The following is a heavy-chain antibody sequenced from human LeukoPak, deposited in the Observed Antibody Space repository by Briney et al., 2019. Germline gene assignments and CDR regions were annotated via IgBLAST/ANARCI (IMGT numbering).Heavy chain of an antibody. D-gene: IGHD2-2*01. CDR1: GGTFSSYA. V-gene: IGHV1-69*13. J-gene: IGHJ4*02. CDR2: VIPIFGTA. CDR3: ARDIVVVPAAILFDY. Sequence: ASVKVSCKASGGTFSSYAISWVRHAPGHGREWMGGVIPIFGTANYAQKFQGRVTITADESTSTAYMELSSLRSEDTAVYYCARDIVVVPAAILFDYWGQGTLVTVSS.